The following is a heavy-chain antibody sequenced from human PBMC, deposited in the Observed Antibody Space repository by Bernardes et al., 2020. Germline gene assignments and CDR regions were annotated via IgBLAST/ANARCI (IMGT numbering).Heavy chain of an antibody. CDR2: IDPNSGGT. V-gene: IGHV1-2*06. J-gene: IGHJ5*02. CDR3: ARGLGNTSCYIGLCWFDP. CDR1: GYTFIGYY. Sequence: ASVKVSCKASGYTFIGYYMHWVRQAPGQGLEWMGRIDPNSGGTTYAQKFQGRVTMTRDTSISTAYMELSRLRSDDTAVYYCARGLGNTSCYIGLCWFDPWGQGTLVTVSS. D-gene: IGHD2-2*02.